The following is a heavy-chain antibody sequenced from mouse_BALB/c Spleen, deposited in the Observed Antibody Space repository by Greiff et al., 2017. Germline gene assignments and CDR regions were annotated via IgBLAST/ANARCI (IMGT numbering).Heavy chain of an antibody. V-gene: IGHV2-9*02. CDR3: ARENYGNNYYAMDY. CDR1: GFSLTSYG. CDR2: IWAGGST. Sequence: QVQLQQSGPGLVAPSQSLSITCTVSGFSLTSYGVHWVRQPPGKGLEWLGVIWAGGSTNYNSALMSRLSISKDNSKSQVFLKMNSLQTDDTAMYYCARENYGNNYYAMDYWGQGTSVTVSS. D-gene: IGHD2-1*01. J-gene: IGHJ4*01.